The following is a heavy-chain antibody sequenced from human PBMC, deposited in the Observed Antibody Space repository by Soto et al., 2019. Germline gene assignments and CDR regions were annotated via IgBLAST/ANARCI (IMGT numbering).Heavy chain of an antibody. J-gene: IGHJ5*02. CDR1: GGSISSGDYY. CDR2: IYYSGST. V-gene: IGHV4-30-4*01. CDR3: ARERPDGSRLDP. Sequence: SETLSLTCTVSGGSISSGDYYWSWIRQPPGKGLEWIGYIYYSGSTYYNPSLKSRVTISVDTSKNQFSLKLSSVTAADTAVYYCARERPDGSRLDPWGQGTLVTVPQ. D-gene: IGHD6-13*01.